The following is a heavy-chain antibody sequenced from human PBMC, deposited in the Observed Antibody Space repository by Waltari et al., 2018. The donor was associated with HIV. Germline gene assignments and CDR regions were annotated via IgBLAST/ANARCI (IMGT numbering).Heavy chain of an antibody. CDR3: ARDLPMVRGVITYYYYYGMDV. CDR2: ISSSGNTI. D-gene: IGHD3-10*01. V-gene: IGHV3-48*03. CDR1: GFTFSSYE. J-gene: IGHJ6*02. Sequence: EVQLVESGGGLVQPGGSLRLSCAASGFTFSSYEMNWVRQAPGKGLAWVSYISSSGNTIYYADSVKGRFTISRDNAKNSLYLQMNSLRAEDTAVYYCARDLPMVRGVITYYYYYGMDVWGQGTTVTVSS.